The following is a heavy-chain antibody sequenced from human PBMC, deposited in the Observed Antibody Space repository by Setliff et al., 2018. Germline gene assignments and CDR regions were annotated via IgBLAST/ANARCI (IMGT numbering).Heavy chain of an antibody. V-gene: IGHV1-2*02. J-gene: IGHJ4*02. D-gene: IGHD3-10*01. CDR2: INPNSGGT. Sequence: ASVKVSCKTSAYSFTDYYIQWVRQAPGQGLEWMGWINPNSGGTKYSPKFQGRVAMTRATSVTTAFLELSGLTYDDTAVYYCARLFQGYDYYKKFDSWGQGTLVTVSS. CDR3: ARLFQGYDYYKKFDS. CDR1: AYSFTDYY.